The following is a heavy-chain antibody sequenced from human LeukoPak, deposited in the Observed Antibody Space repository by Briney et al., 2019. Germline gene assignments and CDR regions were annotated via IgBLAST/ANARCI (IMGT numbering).Heavy chain of an antibody. Sequence: GGSLRLSCTASGFTFSGYEMNWVRQAPGKGLEGVSYISSSGDIRSYADSVKGRFTISRDNAKNSLYLQMSTLRAEDTGVYYCARAVGSDWGQGTLVTVSS. CDR2: ISSSGDIR. V-gene: IGHV3-48*03. J-gene: IGHJ4*02. D-gene: IGHD2-15*01. CDR3: ARAVGSD. CDR1: GFTFSGYE.